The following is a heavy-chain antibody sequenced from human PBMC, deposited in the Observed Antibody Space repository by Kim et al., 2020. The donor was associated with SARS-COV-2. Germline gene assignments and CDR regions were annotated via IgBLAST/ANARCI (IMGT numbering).Heavy chain of an antibody. Sequence: GGSLRLSCAASGFTFSSYAMSWVRQAPGKGLEWVSAISGSGGSTYYADSVKGRFTISRDNSKNTLYLQMNSLRAEDTTVYYCAKDPRTYYYGSGSYSFDYWGQGTLVTVSS. CDR3: AKDPRTYYYGSGSYSFDY. CDR2: ISGSGGST. V-gene: IGHV3-23*01. D-gene: IGHD3-10*01. CDR1: GFTFSSYA. J-gene: IGHJ4*02.